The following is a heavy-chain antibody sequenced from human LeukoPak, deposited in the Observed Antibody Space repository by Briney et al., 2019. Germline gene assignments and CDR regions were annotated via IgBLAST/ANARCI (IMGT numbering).Heavy chain of an antibody. CDR3: ARSSSGWYHRCGMDV. CDR2: ISRSGTTI. D-gene: IGHD6-19*01. Sequence: GGSLTLPCALSRFTLSIFEVKWVRQAPGGGLEWVTYISRSGTTICYADAVRGRFIIVSGNDKNYMHQQINSRRAEDTAVYYCARSSSGWYHRCGMDVWGQGTAVTVSS. CDR1: RFTLSIFE. V-gene: IGHV3-48*03. J-gene: IGHJ6*02.